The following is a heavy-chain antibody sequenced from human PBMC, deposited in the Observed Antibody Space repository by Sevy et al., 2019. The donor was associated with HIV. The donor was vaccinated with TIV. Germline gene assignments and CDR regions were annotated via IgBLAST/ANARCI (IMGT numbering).Heavy chain of an antibody. D-gene: IGHD3-22*01. Sequence: ASVKVSCKVSGSTLSKLSMHWVRQAPGKGLEWMGRFDPEDGETIYSQKFQGRVTMTEDTSTDTAYMELSSLRSEDTPVYHCAAAREYYEDTSGYLDYWGQGTLVTVSS. V-gene: IGHV1-24*01. CDR1: GSTLSKLS. CDR3: AAAREYYEDTSGYLDY. J-gene: IGHJ4*02. CDR2: FDPEDGET.